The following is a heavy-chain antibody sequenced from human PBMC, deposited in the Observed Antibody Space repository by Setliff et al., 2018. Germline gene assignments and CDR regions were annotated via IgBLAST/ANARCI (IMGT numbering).Heavy chain of an antibody. D-gene: IGHD3-10*01. CDR2: INHSGST. Sequence: SETLSLTCVVYGGSFSNYYWSWIRQPPGKGLEWIGEINHSGSTNYNPSLKSRVTISVDTSKNQFSLRLSSVDASDTATYYCARHHGIVGYYGSRTYHYFDPWGRGTLVTVSS. J-gene: IGHJ5*02. V-gene: IGHV4-34*01. CDR1: GGSFSNYY. CDR3: ARHHGIVGYYGSRTYHYFDP.